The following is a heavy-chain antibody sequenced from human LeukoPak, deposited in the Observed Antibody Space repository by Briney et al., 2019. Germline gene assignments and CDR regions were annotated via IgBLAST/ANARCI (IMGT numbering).Heavy chain of an antibody. D-gene: IGHD3-16*01. CDR2: ISGGSGSTI. J-gene: IGHJ4*02. Sequence: GGSLRLSCAASGFNFGSYEMSWFRQAPGKGLEWISYISGGSGSTIYYADSVKGRFTISRDNALYLQLNSLRAEDTAIYYCVRDPTSSRAMAYFDYWGQGTLVAVSS. CDR1: GFNFGSYE. V-gene: IGHV3-48*03. CDR3: VRDPTSSRAMAYFDY.